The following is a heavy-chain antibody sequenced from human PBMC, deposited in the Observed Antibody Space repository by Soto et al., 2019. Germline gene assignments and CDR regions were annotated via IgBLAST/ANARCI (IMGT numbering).Heavy chain of an antibody. Sequence: EVHLLDSGGGLVQPGGSLRLSCAASGFTFSNYVMSWVRQAPGKGREWVSSISGSGDNTYYADSVKGRCTLSRDNSKNTLFLEMNSLRSEDTAVYYCAKLPLVLALVFDYWGQGTLVTVSS. CDR1: GFTFSNYV. V-gene: IGHV3-23*01. J-gene: IGHJ4*02. CDR3: AKLPLVLALVFDY. CDR2: ISGSGDNT.